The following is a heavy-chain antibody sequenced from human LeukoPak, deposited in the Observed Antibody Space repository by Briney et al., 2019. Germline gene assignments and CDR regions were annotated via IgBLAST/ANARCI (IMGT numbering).Heavy chain of an antibody. J-gene: IGHJ3*02. D-gene: IGHD3-22*01. CDR3: ARHTSYGIVVVITSHDAFDI. CDR2: IYYSGIT. CDR1: GGSISSSSYH. Sequence: SETLSLTCTVSGGSISSSSYHWGWIRQPPGKGLEWIGSIYYSGITYYNPSLKSRVTISVDTSKNQFSLKLSSVTAADTAVYYCARHTSYGIVVVITSHDAFDIWGQGTMVTVSS. V-gene: IGHV4-39*01.